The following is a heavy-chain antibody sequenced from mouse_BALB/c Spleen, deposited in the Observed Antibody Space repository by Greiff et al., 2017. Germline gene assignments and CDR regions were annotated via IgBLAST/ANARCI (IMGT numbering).Heavy chain of an antibody. D-gene: IGHD1-1*01. CDR2: ISSGGST. V-gene: IGHV5-6-5*01. CDR1: GFTFSSYA. J-gene: IGHJ2*01. CDR3: ARGEYYGSFDY. Sequence: EVHLVESGGGLVKPGGSLKLSCAASGFTFSSYAMSWVRQTPEKRLEWVASISSGGSTYYPDSVKGRFTISRDNARNILYLQMSSLRSEDTAMYYCARGEYYGSFDYWGQGTTLTVSS.